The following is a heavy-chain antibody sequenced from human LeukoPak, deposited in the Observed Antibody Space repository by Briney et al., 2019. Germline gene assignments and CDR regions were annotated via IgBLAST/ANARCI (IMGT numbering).Heavy chain of an antibody. V-gene: IGHV4-30-4*01. D-gene: IGHD2-8*01. Sequence: SETLSLTCTVSRGSVSSGDYSWSWIRQPPGKGLEWIGYIYYRGSTYYSRSLKSRVNISLDTSKNHFSLNLRSVTVADTAVYFCAGGYCTNGICYDAFDVWGQGTGVTVSS. CDR2: IYYRGST. J-gene: IGHJ3*01. CDR3: AGGYCTNGICYDAFDV. CDR1: RGSVSSGDYS.